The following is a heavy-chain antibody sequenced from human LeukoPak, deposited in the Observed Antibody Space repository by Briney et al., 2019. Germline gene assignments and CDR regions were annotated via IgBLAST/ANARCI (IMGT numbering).Heavy chain of an antibody. CDR2: IIPIFGTA. CDR1: GGTFSSYA. D-gene: IGHD2-2*01. V-gene: IGHV1-69*05. J-gene: IGHJ6*03. Sequence: ASVKVSCKASGGTFSSYAISWVRQAPGQGLEWMGGIIPIFGTANYAQKFQGRVTMTRDTSISTAYMELSRLRSDDTAVYYCASTVVPAAAYYYYYYMDVWGKGTTVTVSS. CDR3: ASTVVPAAAYYYYYYMDV.